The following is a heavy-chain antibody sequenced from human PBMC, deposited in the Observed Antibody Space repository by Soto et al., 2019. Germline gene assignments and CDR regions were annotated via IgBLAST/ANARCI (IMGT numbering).Heavy chain of an antibody. CDR3: AGRVPAMAKIPYYYYGMDV. D-gene: IGHD5-18*01. CDR2: ISGSGGST. V-gene: IGHV3-23*01. Sequence: PGGSLRLSCAASGFTFSSYAMSWVRQAPGKGLEWVSAISGSGGSTYYADSVKGRFTISRDNSKNTLYLQMNSLRAEDTAVYYCAGRVPAMAKIPYYYYGMDVWGQGTTVTVSS. CDR1: GFTFSSYA. J-gene: IGHJ6*02.